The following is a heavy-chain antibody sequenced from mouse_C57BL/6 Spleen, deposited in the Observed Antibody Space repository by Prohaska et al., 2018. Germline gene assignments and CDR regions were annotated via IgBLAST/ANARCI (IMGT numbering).Heavy chain of an antibody. D-gene: IGHD3-2*02. V-gene: IGHV1-53*01. CDR2: INPSNGGT. CDR1: GYTFTSYW. J-gene: IGHJ4*01. Sequence: QVQLQQPGAELVKPGASVKMSCKASGYTFTSYWITWVKQRPGQGTEWIGNINPSNGGTNYNEKFKGKATLTVDKSSSTAYMQLSSLTSEDSAVYYCARSRQLRLDYAMDYWGQVTSVTVSS. CDR3: ARSRQLRLDYAMDY.